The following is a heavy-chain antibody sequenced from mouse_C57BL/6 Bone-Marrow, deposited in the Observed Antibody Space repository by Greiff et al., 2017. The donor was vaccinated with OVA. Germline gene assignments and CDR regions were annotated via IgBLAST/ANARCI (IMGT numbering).Heavy chain of an antibody. V-gene: IGHV1-55*01. Sequence: QVHVQQPGAELVKPGASVKMSCKASGYTFTSYWITWVKQRPGQGLEWIGDIYPGSGSTNYNEKFKSKATLTVDTSSSTAYMQLSSLTSEDSAVYYCAREGVYYYGSSLFAYWGQGTLVTVSA. CDR3: AREGVYYYGSSLFAY. CDR2: IYPGSGST. J-gene: IGHJ3*01. D-gene: IGHD1-1*01. CDR1: GYTFTSYW.